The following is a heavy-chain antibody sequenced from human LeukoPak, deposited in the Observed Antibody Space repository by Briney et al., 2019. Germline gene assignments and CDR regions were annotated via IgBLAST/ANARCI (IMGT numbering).Heavy chain of an antibody. CDR2: IYHSGST. CDR3: ARDRDYYDSSGYYLEDLDDGDY. CDR1: GGSISSGGYY. Sequence: SETLSLTCTVSGGSISSGGYYWSWIRQPPGKGLEWIGYIYHSGSTYYNPSLKSRVTISVDRSKNQFSLKLSSVTAADTAVYYCARDRDYYDSSGYYLEDLDDGDYWGQGTLVTVSS. V-gene: IGHV4-30-2*01. D-gene: IGHD3-22*01. J-gene: IGHJ4*02.